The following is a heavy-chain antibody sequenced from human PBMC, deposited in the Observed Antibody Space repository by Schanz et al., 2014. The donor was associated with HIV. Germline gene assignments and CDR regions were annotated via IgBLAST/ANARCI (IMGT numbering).Heavy chain of an antibody. CDR2: VSAYNGNI. CDR3: AREGTAARQFYYYGMDV. Sequence: QVQLVQSGAEMKKPGASVKVSCKASGYTFTSYGISWVRQAPGQGLEWMGWVSAYNGNIHYAQKFRGRVTMTTDTSTTTASMELRSLRSDDTAVYYCAREGTAARQFYYYGMDVWGQGTTVIVSS. D-gene: IGHD6-6*01. V-gene: IGHV1-18*01. CDR1: GYTFTSYG. J-gene: IGHJ6*02.